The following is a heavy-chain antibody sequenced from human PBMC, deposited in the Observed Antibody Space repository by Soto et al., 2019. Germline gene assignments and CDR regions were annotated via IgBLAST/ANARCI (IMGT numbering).Heavy chain of an antibody. CDR2: IWYDGSNK. D-gene: IGHD1-26*01. J-gene: IGHJ6*02. CDR3: ARSKWELLGYYYYGMDV. Sequence: GGSLRLSCAASGFTFSSYGMHWVRQAPGKGLEWVAVIWYDGSNKYYADSVKGRFTISRDNSKNTLYLQMNSLRAEDTAVYYCARSKWELLGYYYYGMDVWGQGTTVTVSS. V-gene: IGHV3-33*01. CDR1: GFTFSSYG.